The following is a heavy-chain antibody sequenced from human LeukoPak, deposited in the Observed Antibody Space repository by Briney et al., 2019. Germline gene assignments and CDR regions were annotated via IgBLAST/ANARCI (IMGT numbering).Heavy chain of an antibody. Sequence: PETLSLTCAVSGYSISSGYYWGWIRQPPGKGLEWHGSIYHSGSTYYNPSLKSRVTISVDTSKNQFSLKLSSVTAADTAVYYCARQKVPIFGVVPDAFDIWGQGTMVTVSS. CDR3: ARQKVPIFGVVPDAFDI. CDR2: IYHSGST. V-gene: IGHV4-38-2*01. J-gene: IGHJ3*02. CDR1: GYSISSGYY. D-gene: IGHD3-3*01.